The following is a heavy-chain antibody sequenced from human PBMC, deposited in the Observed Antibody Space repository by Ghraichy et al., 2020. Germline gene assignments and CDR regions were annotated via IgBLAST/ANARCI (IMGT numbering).Heavy chain of an antibody. J-gene: IGHJ4*02. CDR1: GFTISSHW. Sequence: GGYLRLSCAASGFTISSHWMIWVRQAPGTGLEWVANIKQDGSEKFYVDSVKGRFTISRDNAKNSLYLQMNSLRAEDTAVYYCARGIPNKYGTRLGDVFDYWGQGTLVTVSS. CDR2: IKQDGSEK. CDR3: ARGIPNKYGTRLGDVFDY. D-gene: IGHD3-16*01. V-gene: IGHV3-7*03.